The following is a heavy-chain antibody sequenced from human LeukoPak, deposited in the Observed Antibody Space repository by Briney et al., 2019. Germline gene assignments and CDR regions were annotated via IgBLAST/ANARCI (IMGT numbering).Heavy chain of an antibody. CDR3: AELGITMIGGV. J-gene: IGHJ6*04. Sequence: PGGSLRLSCAASGFTFRSYSMNWVRQAPGKGLEWVASIHEHSSEISYVDSVKGRFTTSRDNANNLLFLQLNNLRAEDTAVYYCAELGITMIGGVWGKGTTVTISS. D-gene: IGHD3-10*02. CDR1: GFTFRSYS. CDR2: IHEHSSEI. V-gene: IGHV3-7*01.